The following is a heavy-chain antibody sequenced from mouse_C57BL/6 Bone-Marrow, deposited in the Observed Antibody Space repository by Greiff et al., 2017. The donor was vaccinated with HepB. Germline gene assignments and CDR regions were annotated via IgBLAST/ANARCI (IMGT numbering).Heavy chain of an antibody. CDR2: INPSTGGT. CDR3: ARRGRPFDY. J-gene: IGHJ2*01. CDR1: GYSFTGYY. Sequence: EVQLQQSGPELVKPGASVKISCKASGYSFTGYYMNWVKQSPEKSLEWIGEINPSTGGTTYNQKFKAKATLTVDKSSSTAYMQLKSLTSEDSAVYYCARRGRPFDYWGQGTTLTVSS. V-gene: IGHV1-42*01.